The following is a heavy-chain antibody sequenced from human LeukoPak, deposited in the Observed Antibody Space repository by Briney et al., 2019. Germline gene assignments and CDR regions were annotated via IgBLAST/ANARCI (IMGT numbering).Heavy chain of an antibody. CDR2: ISGSGGST. CDR3: AKSLGPRLSSGYYES. D-gene: IGHD3-22*01. CDR1: GFTFSSYA. V-gene: IGHV3-23*01. Sequence: PTGGSLRLSCAASGFTFSSYAMSWVRQAPGKGLEWVSAISGSGGSTYYADSVKGRFTISRDNSKNTLYLQMNSLRAEDTAVYYCAKSLGPRLSSGYYESWGQGTLVTVSS. J-gene: IGHJ4*02.